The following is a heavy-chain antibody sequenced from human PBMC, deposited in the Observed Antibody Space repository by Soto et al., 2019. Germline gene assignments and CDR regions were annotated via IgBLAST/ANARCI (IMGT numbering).Heavy chain of an antibody. CDR1: GFTFSSSE. V-gene: IGHV3-48*03. CDR3: ARDAYSYGHGTCFDF. D-gene: IGHD5-18*01. CDR2: ISSSGSTV. Sequence: PGGSLRLSCVASGFTFSSSEMNWVRLAPGKGLEWVSYISSSGSTVYHADSVEGRLTISRDNAKNSLFLQMNSLRTEDTALYYCARDAYSYGHGTCFDFWGQGTLVTVSS. J-gene: IGHJ4*02.